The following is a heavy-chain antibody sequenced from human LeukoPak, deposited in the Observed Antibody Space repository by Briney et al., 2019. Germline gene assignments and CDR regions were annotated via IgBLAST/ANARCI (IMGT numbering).Heavy chain of an antibody. J-gene: IGHJ5*02. CDR1: GGSFSGYY. CDR3: ARHPAYCSSTSCSNNWFDP. D-gene: IGHD2-2*01. Sequence: PSETLSLTCAVYGGSFSGYYWSWIRQPPGKGLEWIGEINHSGSTNYNPSLKSRVTISVDTSKNQFSLKLSSVTAADTAVYYCARHPAYCSSTSCSNNWFDPWGQGTLVTVSS. CDR2: INHSGST. V-gene: IGHV4-34*01.